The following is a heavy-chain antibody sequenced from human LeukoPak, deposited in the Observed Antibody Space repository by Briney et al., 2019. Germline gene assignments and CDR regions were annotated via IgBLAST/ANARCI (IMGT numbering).Heavy chain of an antibody. J-gene: IGHJ6*02. V-gene: IGHV3-7*01. CDR1: GFTFSSYW. CDR2: IKQDGSEK. Sequence: GGSLRLSCAASGFTFSSYWMSWVRQAPGKGLEWVANIKQDGSEKYYVDSVKGRFTISRDNAKNSLYLQMNSLRAEDTAVYYCARAGGYCSGGGCYYYYGMDVWGQGTTVTVSS. CDR3: ARAGGYCSGGGCYYYYGMDV. D-gene: IGHD2-15*01.